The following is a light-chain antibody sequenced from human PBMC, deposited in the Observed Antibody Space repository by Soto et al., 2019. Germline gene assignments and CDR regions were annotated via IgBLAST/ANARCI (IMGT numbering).Light chain of an antibody. CDR3: SSYTTGSTS. J-gene: IGLJ2*01. V-gene: IGLV2-14*03. CDR2: DVS. CDR1: SSDIGGYNF. Sequence: QSVLTQPASVSGSPGQSITISCTGTSSDIGGYNFVSWYQHHPGKAPKLMIYDVSNRPSGVSNRFSGSKSGNTASLTISGLQAEDEADYYCSSYTTGSTSFGGGTKLNV.